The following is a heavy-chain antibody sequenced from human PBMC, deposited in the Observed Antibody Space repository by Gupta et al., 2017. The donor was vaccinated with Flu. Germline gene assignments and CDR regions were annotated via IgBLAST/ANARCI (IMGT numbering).Heavy chain of an antibody. V-gene: IGHV4-59*01. Sequence: QVQLRESGPGLLKPSETLSLTCTVSGGSISTYYWSWVRQPPGKGLEWIGYIYYNGKNNHNPSLNSRVAMSVDTAKNQVTLRLRYVNEADTAVYYWARGAVLPVMLDRWGQGTLVTVSS. CDR3: ARGAVLPVMLDR. J-gene: IGHJ5*02. CDR2: IYYNGKN. CDR1: GGSISTYY. D-gene: IGHD3-16*01.